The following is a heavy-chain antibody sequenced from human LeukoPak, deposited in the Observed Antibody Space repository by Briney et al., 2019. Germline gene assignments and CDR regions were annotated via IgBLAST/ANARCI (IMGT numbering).Heavy chain of an antibody. Sequence: ASVKVSCKTSGYTFTDYYIHWMRQAPGQGLEWMGWINPNSGGTNYAQKFQGRVTMTRDTSISTAYMELSRLRSDDTAVYYCARDPGDYLLDYWGQGTLVTVSS. V-gene: IGHV1-2*02. CDR1: GYTFTDYY. CDR3: ARDPGDYLLDY. CDR2: INPNSGGT. J-gene: IGHJ4*02. D-gene: IGHD4-17*01.